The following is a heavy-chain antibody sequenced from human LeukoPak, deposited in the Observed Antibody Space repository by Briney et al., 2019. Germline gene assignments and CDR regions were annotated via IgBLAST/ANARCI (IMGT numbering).Heavy chain of an antibody. Sequence: ASVKVPCKASGYTFTGYYMHWVRQAPGQGLEWMGWINPNSGGTNYAQKFQGRVTMTRDTSISTAYMELSRLRSDDTAVYYCAKEREGTYYFDYWGQGTLVTVSS. V-gene: IGHV1-2*02. CDR2: INPNSGGT. CDR3: AKEREGTYYFDY. CDR1: GYTFTGYY. D-gene: IGHD1-26*01. J-gene: IGHJ4*02.